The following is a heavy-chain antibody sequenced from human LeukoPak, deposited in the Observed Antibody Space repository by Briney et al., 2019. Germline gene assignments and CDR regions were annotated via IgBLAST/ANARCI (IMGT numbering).Heavy chain of an antibody. CDR1: GFTLSTYA. D-gene: IGHD6-13*01. Sequence: GGSLRLACAASGFTLSTYAMNWVRQAPGKGLEWVSGISAGGGSTYYADSVKGRFTISRDNSKNTLYLQMNSLTVEDTAVYYCAKSPRSAADNWFDPWGQGTLVTVSS. J-gene: IGHJ5*02. V-gene: IGHV3-23*01. CDR3: AKSPRSAADNWFDP. CDR2: ISAGGGST.